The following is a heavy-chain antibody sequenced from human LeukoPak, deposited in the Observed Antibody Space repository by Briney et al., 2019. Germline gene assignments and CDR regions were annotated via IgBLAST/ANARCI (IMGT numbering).Heavy chain of an antibody. D-gene: IGHD3-22*01. Sequence: SETLSLTCAVYGGSFSGYYWSWIRQPPGKGLEWIGEINHSGSTNYNLSLKSRVTISVDTSKNQFSLKLSSVTAADTAVYYCARGYDSSGYYFDYWGQGTLVTVSS. CDR1: GGSFSGYY. V-gene: IGHV4-34*01. CDR3: ARGYDSSGYYFDY. J-gene: IGHJ4*02. CDR2: INHSGST.